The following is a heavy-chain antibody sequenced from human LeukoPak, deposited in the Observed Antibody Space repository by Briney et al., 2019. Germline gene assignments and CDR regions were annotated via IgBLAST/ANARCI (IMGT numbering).Heavy chain of an antibody. J-gene: IGHJ3*02. Sequence: SETLSLTCTVSGGSISSSSSYWGWIRQPPGKGLEWIGTVYYSGSTYYNPSLKSRVTISVDTSKSQFSLKLSSVTAADTAVYYCASPAWYDTSGYYKDAFDIWGQGTVVTVSP. CDR1: GGSISSSSSY. CDR3: ASPAWYDTSGYYKDAFDI. V-gene: IGHV4-39*07. D-gene: IGHD3-22*01. CDR2: VYYSGST.